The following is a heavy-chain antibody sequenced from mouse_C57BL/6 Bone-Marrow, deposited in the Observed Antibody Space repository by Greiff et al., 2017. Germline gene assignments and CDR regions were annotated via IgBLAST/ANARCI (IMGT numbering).Heavy chain of an antibody. CDR2: INPGSGGT. Sequence: QVQLQQSGAELVRPGPSVKVSCKASGYAFTNYLIEWVKQRPGQGLEWIGVINPGSGGTNYNEKFKGKATLTADNSSSTAYMQLSSLTSEDSAVYFCARGVPLVDYWGQGTSVTVSS. V-gene: IGHV1-54*01. CDR3: ARGVPLVDY. D-gene: IGHD6-1*01. CDR1: GYAFTNYL. J-gene: IGHJ4*01.